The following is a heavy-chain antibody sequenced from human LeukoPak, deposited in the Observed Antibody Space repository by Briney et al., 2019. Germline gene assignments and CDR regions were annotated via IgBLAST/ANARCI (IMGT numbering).Heavy chain of an antibody. D-gene: IGHD5-12*01. V-gene: IGHV3-21*01. CDR3: ARGPSGYHNT. CDR1: GFIFRDST. Sequence: PGGSLRLSCVGSGFIFRDSTMNWVRQAPGKGLEWVSSIDGGGYSKFYAVSVRGRFSIFRDNAKNSVYLQMNSLRAEDTAVYYCARGPSGYHNTGGQGTLVTVSS. J-gene: IGHJ4*02. CDR2: IDGGGYSK.